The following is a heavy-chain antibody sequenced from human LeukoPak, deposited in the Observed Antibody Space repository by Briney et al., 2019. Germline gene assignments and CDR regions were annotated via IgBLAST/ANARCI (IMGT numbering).Heavy chain of an antibody. V-gene: IGHV3-64*02. J-gene: IGHJ4*02. CDR3: AARPLMPPRFDY. CDR2: INTDGRIT. CDR1: GFSFRNYA. Sequence: PGGSLGLSCVASGFSFRNYAIHWVRQAPGKGLEYVSVINTDGRITYYADSVKGRLTISRDNSKNTLYLQMNSLRVEDTAVYYCAARPLMPPRFDYWGQGTLVTVSS. D-gene: IGHD2-2*01.